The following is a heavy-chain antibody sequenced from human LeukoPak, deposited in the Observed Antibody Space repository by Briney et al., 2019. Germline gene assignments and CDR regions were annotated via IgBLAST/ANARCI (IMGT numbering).Heavy chain of an antibody. Sequence: GGSLRLSCAASGFTFSSFAMHWVRQAPGKWLEWVADIWYNGSNKHYAESVKGRFTISRDNSKNMLYLQLNSLRAEDTAVYYCSRGGYGDYNNWFDPWGQGTLVIVSS. CDR2: IWYNGSNK. D-gene: IGHD4-17*01. J-gene: IGHJ5*02. CDR1: GFTFSSFA. V-gene: IGHV3-33*01. CDR3: SRGGYGDYNNWFDP.